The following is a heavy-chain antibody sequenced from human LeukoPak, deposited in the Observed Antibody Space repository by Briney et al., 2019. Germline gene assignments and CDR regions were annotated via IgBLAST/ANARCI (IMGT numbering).Heavy chain of an antibody. J-gene: IGHJ4*02. CDR3: ARGRGCSSMPCYPDV. CDR2: INYSGST. V-gene: IGHV4-34*01. D-gene: IGHD2-2*01. Sequence: RTSETLSLTCAVYGGSFSGYHWSWIRQPPGKGLEWIGEINYSGSTNYNPSLKSRVTVSVDRSKNQFSLKLTSVTAADTGVYYCARGRGCSSMPCYPDVWGQGSLVTVS. CDR1: GGSFSGYH.